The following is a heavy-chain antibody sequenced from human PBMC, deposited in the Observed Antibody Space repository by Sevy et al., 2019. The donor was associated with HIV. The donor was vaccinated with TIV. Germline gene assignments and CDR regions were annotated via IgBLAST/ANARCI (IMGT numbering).Heavy chain of an antibody. CDR1: GFTFSSYG. J-gene: IGHJ6*02. V-gene: IGHV3-30*18. CDR2: ISYDGSNK. D-gene: IGHD2-15*01. CDR3: AKHKAATPYYYYGMDV. Sequence: GGSLRLSCAASGFTFSSYGMHWVRQAPGKGLEWVAVISYDGSNKFYADSVKGRFTISRDNSKNTLYLQMNSLRADDTAVYYCAKHKAATPYYYYGMDVWGQGTPVTVSS.